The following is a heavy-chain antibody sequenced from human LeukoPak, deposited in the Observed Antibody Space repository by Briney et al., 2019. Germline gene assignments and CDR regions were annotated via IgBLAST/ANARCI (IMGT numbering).Heavy chain of an antibody. D-gene: IGHD4-17*01. Sequence: LSLTCTVSGGSISSYYWSWIRQAPGKGLEWVSYISSSGSTIYYADSVKGRFTISRDNAKNSLYLQMNSLRAEDTAVYYCASDGDGWAGYYGMDVWGQGTTVTVSS. CDR3: ASDGDGWAGYYGMDV. J-gene: IGHJ6*02. V-gene: IGHV3-11*01. CDR2: ISSSGSTI. CDR1: GGSISSYY.